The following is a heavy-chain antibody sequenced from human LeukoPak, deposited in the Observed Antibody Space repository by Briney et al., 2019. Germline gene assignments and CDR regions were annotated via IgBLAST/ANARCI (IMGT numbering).Heavy chain of an antibody. J-gene: IGHJ4*02. Sequence: SETLSLTCTVSGYSISSGYYWGWIRQPPGQGLEWIGSIYHSGSTYYNPSLKSRVTISVDTSKNQFSLKLSSVTAADTAVYYCARAGGQAVDYFDYWGQGTLVTVSS. CDR2: IYHSGST. CDR3: ARAGGQAVDYFDY. V-gene: IGHV4-38-2*02. D-gene: IGHD1-14*01. CDR1: GYSISSGYY.